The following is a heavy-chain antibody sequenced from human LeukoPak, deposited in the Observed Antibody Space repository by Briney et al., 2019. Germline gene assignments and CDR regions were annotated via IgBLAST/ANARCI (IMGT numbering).Heavy chain of an antibody. CDR2: IYPGDSDT. CDR3: ARTNYCSSTSCHFDY. J-gene: IGHJ4*02. D-gene: IGHD2-2*01. Sequence: GESLKIPCKGSGYSFTSYWIGWVRQMPGKGLEWMGIIYPGDSDTRYSPSFQGQVTISADKSISTAYLQWSSLKASDTAMYYCARTNYCSSTSCHFDYWGQGTLVTVSS. CDR1: GYSFTSYW. V-gene: IGHV5-51*01.